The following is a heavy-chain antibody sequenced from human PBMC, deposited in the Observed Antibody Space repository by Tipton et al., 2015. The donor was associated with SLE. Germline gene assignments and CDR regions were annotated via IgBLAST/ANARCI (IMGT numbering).Heavy chain of an antibody. Sequence: TLSLTCTVSGDSITSDSYYWSWIRQPAGKGLGWIGRIYTSGSTNYKPSLESRVTISLDTSKNQFSLNLNSVTAADTAIYYCARGTRIAARQGGLDYWGQGTLVTVSS. CDR1: GDSITSDSYY. CDR3: ARGTRIAARQGGLDY. D-gene: IGHD6-6*01. V-gene: IGHV4-61*02. J-gene: IGHJ4*02. CDR2: IYTSGST.